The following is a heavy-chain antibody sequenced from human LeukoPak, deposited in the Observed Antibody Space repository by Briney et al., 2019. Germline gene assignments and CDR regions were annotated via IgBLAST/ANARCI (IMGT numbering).Heavy chain of an antibody. V-gene: IGHV4-59*01. CDR3: ARVGRGDHTWGSYSFDH. CDR2: ISYSGRT. Sequence: SEPLSLTCTISGDFIISYHWTWIRQSPGKGLEWIGYISYSGRTKYNASLESRVTISLDTSKNQLSLKLSSVTAADTARYYCARVGRGDHTWGSYSFDHWGQGTLVTVSS. J-gene: IGHJ4*02. CDR1: GDFIISYH. D-gene: IGHD3-16*01.